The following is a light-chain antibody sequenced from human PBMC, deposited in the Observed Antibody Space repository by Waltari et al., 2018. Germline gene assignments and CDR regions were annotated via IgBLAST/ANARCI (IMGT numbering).Light chain of an antibody. CDR1: QDISNY. J-gene: IGKJ4*01. Sequence: DIQMTQSPSSLSASVGDRVTITCQASQDISNYLNWYQQKPGKAPKLLIYDASNFETGIPSSFSGSGSGTDFTFTISSLQPEDIATYYCQQYDNLPPLTFGGGTKVEIK. CDR2: DAS. V-gene: IGKV1-33*01. CDR3: QQYDNLPPLT.